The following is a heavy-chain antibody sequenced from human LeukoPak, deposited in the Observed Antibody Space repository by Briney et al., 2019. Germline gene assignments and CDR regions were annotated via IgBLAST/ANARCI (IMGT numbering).Heavy chain of an antibody. CDR3: ARGEPFDY. CDR1: GFTVSSNY. Sequence: PGGSLRLSCAASGFTVSSNYMSWVRRAPGKGLEWVSVIYSGGNTYNADSVKGRFTISRDNSKNTLYLQMNSLRAEDTAVYYCARGEPFDYWGQGTLVTVSS. D-gene: IGHD1-14*01. CDR2: IYSGGNT. J-gene: IGHJ4*02. V-gene: IGHV3-66*02.